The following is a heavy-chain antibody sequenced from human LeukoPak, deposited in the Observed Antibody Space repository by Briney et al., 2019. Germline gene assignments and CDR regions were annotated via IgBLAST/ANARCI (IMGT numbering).Heavy chain of an antibody. V-gene: IGHV5-51*01. D-gene: IGHD3-22*01. CDR1: GYSFINYW. CDR2: IYPADSDA. J-gene: IGHJ5*02. CDR3: ARLTDYYDSSGYYRNYNWFDP. Sequence: GESLKISRKGSGYSFINYWIAWVRQMPGKGLEWMGIIYPADSDAKYSPSFHGQVTISADTSINTAYLQWSSLTASDTAMYYCARLTDYYDSSGYYRNYNWFDPWGQGTLVTVSS.